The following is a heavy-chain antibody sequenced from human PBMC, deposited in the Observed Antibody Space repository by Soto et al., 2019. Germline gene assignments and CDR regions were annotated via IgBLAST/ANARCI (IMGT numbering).Heavy chain of an antibody. V-gene: IGHV1-69*06. Sequence: QVQLVQSGAEVKKPGSSVKVSCKASGGTFSSYAISWVRKAPGQGLEWMGGIIPIFGTANYAQKFQGRVTITADKSTSTAYMELHSLRSEDTAVYYCAGAGHNILTGPVPFDYWGQGTLVTVSS. J-gene: IGHJ4*02. CDR1: GGTFSSYA. D-gene: IGHD3-9*01. CDR3: AGAGHNILTGPVPFDY. CDR2: IIPIFGTA.